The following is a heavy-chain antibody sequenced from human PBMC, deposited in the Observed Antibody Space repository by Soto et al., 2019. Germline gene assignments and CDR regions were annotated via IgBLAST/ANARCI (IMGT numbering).Heavy chain of an antibody. J-gene: IGHJ4*02. CDR3: ARGSPLPLSG. CDR2: INHSGST. Sequence: KTSETLSLTCAVYGGSFSGYYWSWIRQPPGKGLEWIGEINHSGSTNYNPSLKSRVTISVDTSKNQFSLKLSSVTAADTAVYYCARGSPLPLSGWGQGTLVTVSS. CDR1: GGSFSGYY. V-gene: IGHV4-34*01.